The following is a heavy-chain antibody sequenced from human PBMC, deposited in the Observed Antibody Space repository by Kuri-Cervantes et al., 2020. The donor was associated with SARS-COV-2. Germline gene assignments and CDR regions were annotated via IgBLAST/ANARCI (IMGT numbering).Heavy chain of an antibody. CDR2: IDWDDNK. Sequence: SGPTLVKPTQTLTLTCTFSGFSLSTSGVGVGWIRQPPGKALEWLARIDWDDNKYYSTSLKTRPTISKDTSKNQVVLTMTSMDPVDTATYYCARIRPHSSGSYLDYWGQGTLVTVSS. J-gene: IGHJ4*02. D-gene: IGHD6-19*01. CDR3: ARIRPHSSGSYLDY. CDR1: GFSLSTSGVG. V-gene: IGHV2-70*11.